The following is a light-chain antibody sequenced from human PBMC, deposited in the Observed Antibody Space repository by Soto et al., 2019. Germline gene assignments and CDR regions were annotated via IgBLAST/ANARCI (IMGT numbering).Light chain of an antibody. V-gene: IGKV3-11*01. CDR3: QQRSNWTMYT. Sequence: EIVLTQSPATLSLSPGERATLSCRASQSISTYLAWYQQKPGQPPRLLIYDASNRATDIPARFSGSGSGTDFTLTISSLEPEDFAVYYCQQRSNWTMYTFGQGTKLEIK. CDR2: DAS. J-gene: IGKJ2*01. CDR1: QSISTY.